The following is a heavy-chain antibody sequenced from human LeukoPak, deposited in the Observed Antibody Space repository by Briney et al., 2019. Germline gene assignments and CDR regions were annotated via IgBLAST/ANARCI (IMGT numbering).Heavy chain of an antibody. CDR3: ARERRWFLETLYYYGMDV. Sequence: ASVKVSCKASGYTFTSYYMHWVRQAPGQGLEWMGIINPSGGSTSYAQKFQGRVTMTRDTSTSTVYMELSSLRSEDTAVYYCARERRWFLETLYYYGMDVWGQGTTVTVSS. CDR1: GYTFTSYY. V-gene: IGHV1-46*01. J-gene: IGHJ6*02. CDR2: INPSGGST. D-gene: IGHD3-3*01.